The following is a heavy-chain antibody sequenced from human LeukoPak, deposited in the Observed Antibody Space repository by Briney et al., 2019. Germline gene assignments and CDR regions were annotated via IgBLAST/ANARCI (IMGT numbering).Heavy chain of an antibody. V-gene: IGHV4-39*01. Sequence: SETLSLTCTVSGGSISSSSYYWGWIRQPPGKGLEWIGNIYYSGSTYYNPSLKSRVTISVDTSKNQFSLKLSSVTAADTAVYYCARSNGDYPFDYWGQGTLVTVSS. CDR2: IYYSGST. J-gene: IGHJ4*02. CDR1: GGSISSSSYY. CDR3: ARSNGDYPFDY. D-gene: IGHD4-17*01.